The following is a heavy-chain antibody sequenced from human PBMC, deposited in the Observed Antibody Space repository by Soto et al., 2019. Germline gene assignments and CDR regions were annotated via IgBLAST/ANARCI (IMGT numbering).Heavy chain of an antibody. CDR2: IYYSGST. Sequence: SETLSLTCTVSGGSISSGGYYWSWIRQHPGKGLEWIGYIYYSGSTYYNPSLKSRVTISVDTSKNQFSLKLSSVTAADTAVYYCAKYYDFWSGYPNPNWFDPWGQGTLVTVSS. V-gene: IGHV4-31*03. CDR3: AKYYDFWSGYPNPNWFDP. J-gene: IGHJ5*02. D-gene: IGHD3-3*01. CDR1: GGSISSGGYY.